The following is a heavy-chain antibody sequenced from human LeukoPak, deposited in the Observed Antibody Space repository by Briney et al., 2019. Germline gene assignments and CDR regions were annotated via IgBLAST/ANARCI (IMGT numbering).Heavy chain of an antibody. CDR1: GFTFSNYA. D-gene: IGHD3-22*01. V-gene: IGHV3-23*01. CDR3: AKLQDFYDNSGYSYFDN. Sequence: PGGSLRLSCAASGFTFSNYAMSWVRQAPGKGLEWVSSITGNALNTSHADFITGRFTISRDDSKNTLYLHLSSLRVEDTAVYYCAKLQDFYDNSGYSYFDNWGQGTLVTVSS. J-gene: IGHJ4*02. CDR2: ITGNALNT.